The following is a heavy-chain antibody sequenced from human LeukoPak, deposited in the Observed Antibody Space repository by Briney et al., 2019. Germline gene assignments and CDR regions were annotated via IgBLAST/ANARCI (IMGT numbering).Heavy chain of an antibody. CDR3: ARGGSCYPNYYYYYMDV. CDR2: ISYDGSNK. J-gene: IGHJ6*03. V-gene: IGHV3-30*04. Sequence: GGSLRLSCAASGFTFSSYAMHWVRQAPGKGLEWVAVISYDGSNKYYADSVKGRFTISRDNSKNTLYLQMNSLRAEDTAVYYCARGGSCYPNYYYYYMDVWGKGTTVTVSS. CDR1: GFTFSSYA. D-gene: IGHD2-15*01.